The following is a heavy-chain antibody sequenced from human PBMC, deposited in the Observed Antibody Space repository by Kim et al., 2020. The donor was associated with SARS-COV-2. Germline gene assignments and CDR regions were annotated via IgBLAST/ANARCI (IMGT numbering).Heavy chain of an antibody. V-gene: IGHV6-1*01. Sequence: SQTLSLTCAISGDSVSSNSAAWNWIRQSPSRGLEWLGRTYYRSKWYNDYAVSVKSRITINPDTSKNQFSLQLNSVTPEDTAVYYCAREWGSSWYFTGRSRDNWFDPWGQGTLVTVFS. D-gene: IGHD6-13*01. CDR1: GDSVSSNSAA. J-gene: IGHJ5*02. CDR2: TYYRSKWYN. CDR3: AREWGSSWYFTGRSRDNWFDP.